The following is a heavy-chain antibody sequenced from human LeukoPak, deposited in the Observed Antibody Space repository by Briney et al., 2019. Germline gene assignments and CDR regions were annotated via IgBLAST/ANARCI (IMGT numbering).Heavy chain of an antibody. Sequence: ASVKVSCKASGYTFTGYYMHWVRQAPGQGLEWMGWINPNSGGTNYAQKFQGRVTMTRDTSISTAYMELSRLRSDDTAVYYCARDLNSKYEHWFDPWGQGTLVTVSS. CDR2: INPNSGGT. CDR3: ARDLNSKYEHWFDP. J-gene: IGHJ5*02. D-gene: IGHD4-11*01. V-gene: IGHV1-2*02. CDR1: GYTFTGYY.